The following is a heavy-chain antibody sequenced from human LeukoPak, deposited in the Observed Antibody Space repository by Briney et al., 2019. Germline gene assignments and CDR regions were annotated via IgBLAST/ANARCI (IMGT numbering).Heavy chain of an antibody. CDR1: GFSFSTYW. V-gene: IGHV3-74*01. J-gene: IGHJ6*02. CDR2: IDSDGSIT. Sequence: GGSLRLSCAASGFSFSTYWMHWVRQIPGKEPVWVSRIDSDGSITVYADSVKGRFTVSKDNAKNMLYLQMTSLRADDTATYYCASDSPSNGLDVWGQGTTVTVSS. CDR3: ASDSPSNGLDV.